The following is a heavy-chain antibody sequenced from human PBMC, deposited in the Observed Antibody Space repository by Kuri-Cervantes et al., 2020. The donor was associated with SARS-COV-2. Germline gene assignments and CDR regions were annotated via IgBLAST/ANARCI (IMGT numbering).Heavy chain of an antibody. J-gene: IGHJ6*02. Sequence: GGSLRLSCAASGFTFSSYAMHWVRQAPGKGLEWVAVISYDGSNKYYADSVKGRFTISRDNSKNTLYLQMNSLRAEDTAVYYCARDWNPIVVVPAAMWQYYYYYGMDVWGQGTTVT. D-gene: IGHD2-2*01. CDR3: ARDWNPIVVVPAAMWQYYYYYGMDV. V-gene: IGHV3-30-3*01. CDR1: GFTFSSYA. CDR2: ISYDGSNK.